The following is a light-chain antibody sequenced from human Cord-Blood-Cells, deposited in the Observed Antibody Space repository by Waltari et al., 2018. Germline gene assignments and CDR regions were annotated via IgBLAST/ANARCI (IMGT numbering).Light chain of an antibody. CDR1: QSVLYSSNNKNY. CDR2: WAS. CDR3: QQYYSTPRFT. J-gene: IGKJ3*01. Sequence: DIVMTQSPDSLAVSLGERATINCKSSQSVLYSSNNKNYLAWYQQKPGQPPNLLIYWASTRESGVPDRFSGSGSGTDFTLTICSLQAEDVAVYYCQQYYSTPRFTFGPGTKVDIK. V-gene: IGKV4-1*01.